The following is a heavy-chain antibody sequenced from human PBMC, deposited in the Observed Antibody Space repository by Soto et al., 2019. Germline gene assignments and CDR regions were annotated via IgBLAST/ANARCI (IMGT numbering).Heavy chain of an antibody. J-gene: IGHJ4*02. Sequence: PGGSLRLSCAVSGFNFRDFWMSWVRQAPGKGLEWVANIKQDGSERYYVDSVKGRFTVSRDNTKNSLYLQMNSLRAEDTAMYYCARRNFGVLTDYWGPGPLVTVSS. D-gene: IGHD3-3*01. CDR2: IKQDGSER. CDR3: ARRNFGVLTDY. V-gene: IGHV3-7*03. CDR1: GFNFRDFW.